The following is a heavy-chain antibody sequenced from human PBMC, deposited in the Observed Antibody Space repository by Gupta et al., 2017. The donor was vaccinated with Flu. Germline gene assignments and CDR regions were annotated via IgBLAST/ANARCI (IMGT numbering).Heavy chain of an antibody. CDR1: GLRFRSYN. Sequence: EVQLLESGGGLVKPGGSLRLSCEVSGLRFRSYNMNWVRQAPGKGLEWVASISSSSIYSYYADAVKVRFTVSRDNSNNSLYLHLNSLRAEDTAVYYCVRDWITTWQQGNYFDFLGQGTLVSVSS. J-gene: IGHJ4*02. CDR2: ISSSSIYS. CDR3: VRDWITTWQQGNYFDF. V-gene: IGHV3-21*02. D-gene: IGHD6-13*01.